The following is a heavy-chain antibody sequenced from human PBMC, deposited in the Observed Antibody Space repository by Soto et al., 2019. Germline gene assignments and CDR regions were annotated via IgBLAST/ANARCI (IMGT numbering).Heavy chain of an antibody. Sequence: ASVKVSCKASGYTFTTYYMHWVRQAPGQGLEWMGIINPSGGSTNYAQRFQGRVTMTSDTSTSTVYMELSSLRADDTAVYYCARVVVPTTATTSNWFDPWGQGTLVTDSS. J-gene: IGHJ5*02. D-gene: IGHD4-17*01. CDR2: INPSGGST. V-gene: IGHV1-46*01. CDR3: ARVVVPTTATTSNWFDP. CDR1: GYTFTTYY.